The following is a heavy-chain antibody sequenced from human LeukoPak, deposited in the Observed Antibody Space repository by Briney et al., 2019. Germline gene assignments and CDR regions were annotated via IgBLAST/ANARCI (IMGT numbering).Heavy chain of an antibody. V-gene: IGHV4-30-2*01. CDR3: ARALGIVGYYFDY. J-gene: IGHJ4*02. Sequence: PSETLSLTCAVSGGSISSGGYSWSWIRQPPGKGLEWIGYTYHSGSTYYNPSLKSRVTISVDRSKNQFSLKLSSVTAADTAVYYCARALGIVGYYFDYWGQGTLVTVSS. CDR2: TYHSGST. D-gene: IGHD3-16*01. CDR1: GGSISSGGYS.